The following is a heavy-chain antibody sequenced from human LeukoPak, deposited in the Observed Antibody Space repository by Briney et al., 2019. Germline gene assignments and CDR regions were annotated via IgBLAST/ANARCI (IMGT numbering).Heavy chain of an antibody. CDR3: ARAALIVVVPAAMDNWFDP. CDR2: IWYDGSNK. CDR1: GLTFSSYG. V-gene: IGHV3-33*01. J-gene: IGHJ5*02. Sequence: PGGSLRLSCAASGLTFSSYGMHWVRQAPGKGLEWVAVIWYDGSNKYYADSVKGRFTISRDNSKNTLYLQMNSLRAEDTAVYYCARAALIVVVPAAMDNWFDPWGQGTLVTVSS. D-gene: IGHD2-2*01.